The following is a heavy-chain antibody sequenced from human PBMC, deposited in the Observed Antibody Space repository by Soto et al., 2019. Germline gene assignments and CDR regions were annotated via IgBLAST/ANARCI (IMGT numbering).Heavy chain of an antibody. CDR1: GYTFTSYG. V-gene: IGHV1-18*01. CDR2: ISAYNGNT. Sequence: QVQLVQSGAEVKNPGASVKVSCKASGYTFTSYGISWVRQAPGQGLEWMGGISAYNGNTNYAQKLQGRVTMTTDTSTSTADKELRSLRSDDTAVYYCESSWNDEHYFDYWGQGTLVTVSS. CDR3: ESSWNDEHYFDY. D-gene: IGHD1-1*01. J-gene: IGHJ4*02.